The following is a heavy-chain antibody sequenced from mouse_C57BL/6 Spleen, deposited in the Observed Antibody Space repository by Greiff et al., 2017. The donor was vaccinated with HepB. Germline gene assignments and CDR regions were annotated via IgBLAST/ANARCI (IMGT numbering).Heavy chain of an antibody. CDR2: INPNNGGT. Sequence: VQLQQSGPELVKPGASVKISCKASGYTFTDYYMNWVKQSHGKSLEWIGDINPNNGGTSYNQKFKGKATLTVDKSSSTAYMELRSLTSEDSAVYYCARRGDLGGAMDYWGQGTSVTVSS. V-gene: IGHV1-26*01. CDR1: GYTFTDYY. J-gene: IGHJ4*01. CDR3: ARRGDLGGAMDY.